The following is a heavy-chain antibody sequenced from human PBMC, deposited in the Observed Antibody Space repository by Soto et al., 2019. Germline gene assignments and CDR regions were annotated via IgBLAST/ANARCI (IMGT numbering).Heavy chain of an antibody. CDR2: VSYSGDST. J-gene: IGHJ3*01. Sequence: EVQLLESGGGLVQPGGSLRLSCAASGFTFSTCAMSWARQAPGKGLEWVSGVSYSGDSTYYADSVKGRFTISRDNSKNTVYLQMNSLRAEDTALYYCARETGIKVTYPFDFWGQGTMLTVSS. CDR3: ARETGIKVTYPFDF. V-gene: IGHV3-23*01. CDR1: GFTFSTCA. D-gene: IGHD1-20*01.